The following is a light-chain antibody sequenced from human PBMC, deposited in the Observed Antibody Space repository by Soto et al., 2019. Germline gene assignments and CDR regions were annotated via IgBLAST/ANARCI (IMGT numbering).Light chain of an antibody. CDR3: QQYDSSPPT. CDR2: GAS. V-gene: IGKV3-20*01. Sequence: EIVLTQSPGTLSLSPGERATLSCRASQSVSSNYLAWYRRKPGQAPRLLIYGASSRATGIPDWFSGSGSGTDFTLTITRLEPEDFAVYYCQQYDSSPPTFGPGTRVEIK. J-gene: IGKJ1*01. CDR1: QSVSSNY.